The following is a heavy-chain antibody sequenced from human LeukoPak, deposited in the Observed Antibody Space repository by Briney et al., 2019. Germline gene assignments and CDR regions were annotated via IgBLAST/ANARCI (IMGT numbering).Heavy chain of an antibody. Sequence: GGSLRLSCVATGFTFSDYHMIWLRQAPGKGLEWLSYLTDSSGFTNYADSVKGRFTISRDDAKNSLYLQMNSLRAEDTAVYYCARGLRGYSEASDYWGQGTLVTVSS. D-gene: IGHD5-18*01. CDR2: LTDSSGFT. J-gene: IGHJ4*02. CDR1: GFTFSDYH. CDR3: ARGLRGYSEASDY. V-gene: IGHV3-11*06.